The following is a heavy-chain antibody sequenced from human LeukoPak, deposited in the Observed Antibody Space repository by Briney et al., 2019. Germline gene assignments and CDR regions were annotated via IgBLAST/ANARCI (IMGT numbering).Heavy chain of an antibody. J-gene: IGHJ6*03. CDR1: GGSINTPNYY. V-gene: IGHV4-39*07. CDR3: ATLMIYDFWSGYPDAPPRYMDV. CDR2: IFYSGGT. Sequence: SETLSLTCTVSGGSINTPNYYWGWIRQTPGKGLEWIGNIFYSGGTYYSPSLTSRVTISLDTSRNQFSLKLSSVTAADTAVYYCATLMIYDFWSGYPDAPPRYMDVWGKGTTVTVSS. D-gene: IGHD3-3*01.